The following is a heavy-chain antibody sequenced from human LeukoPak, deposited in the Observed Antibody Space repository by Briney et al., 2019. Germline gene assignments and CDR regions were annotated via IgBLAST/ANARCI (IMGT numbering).Heavy chain of an antibody. Sequence: GGSLRLSCAASGFTFSSYAMSWVRRAPGKGLEWVSAISGSGGSTYYADSVKGRFTISRDNSKNTLYLQMNSLRAEDTAVYYCAKEGFYYDILTGYLDYWGQGTLVTVSS. V-gene: IGHV3-23*01. CDR3: AKEGFYYDILTGYLDY. CDR1: GFTFSSYA. D-gene: IGHD3-9*01. J-gene: IGHJ4*02. CDR2: ISGSGGST.